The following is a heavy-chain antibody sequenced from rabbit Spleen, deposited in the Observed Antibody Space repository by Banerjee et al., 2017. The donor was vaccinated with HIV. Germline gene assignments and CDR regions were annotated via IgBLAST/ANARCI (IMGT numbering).Heavy chain of an antibody. CDR2: IATGSSGFT. D-gene: IGHD3-1*01. V-gene: IGHV1S45*01. J-gene: IGHJ4*01. Sequence: QEQLVESGGGLVKPEGSLKLSCTASGFSFSNKAVMCWVRQAPGKGLEWIACIATGSSGFTYYASWAKGRFTISKASSTTVTLQMTSLTAADTATYFCARDLASVVGWNFYLWGPGTLVTVS. CDR3: ARDLASVVGWNFYL. CDR1: GFSFSNKAV.